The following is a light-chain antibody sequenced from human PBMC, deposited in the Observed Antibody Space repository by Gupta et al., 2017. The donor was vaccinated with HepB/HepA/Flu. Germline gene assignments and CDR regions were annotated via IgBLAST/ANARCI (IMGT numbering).Light chain of an antibody. J-gene: IGKJ1*01. CDR1: QSVSDSY. CDR2: GAS. V-gene: IGKV3-20*01. CDR3: QQDGASPET. Sequence: ELVLTQSPGTLSLSPGERATLACRASQSVSDSYLAWYQHKPGQAPRLLIYGASSRDTAIPDRFSGSGSGTDFTLTISRLEPEDFAVYYCQQDGASPETFGQGTKVEIK.